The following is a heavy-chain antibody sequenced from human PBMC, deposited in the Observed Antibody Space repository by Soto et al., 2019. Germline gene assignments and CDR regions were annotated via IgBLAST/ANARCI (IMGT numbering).Heavy chain of an antibody. CDR3: AREERWLHQGDWFDP. CDR1: GGSVSSGSYY. J-gene: IGHJ5*02. Sequence: SLTCTVSGGSVSSGSYYWSWIRQPPGKGLEWIGYIYYSGSTNYNPSLKSRVTISVDTSKNQFSLKLSSVTAADTAVYYCAREERWLHQGDWFDPWGQGTLVTVS. V-gene: IGHV4-61*01. CDR2: IYYSGST. D-gene: IGHD5-12*01.